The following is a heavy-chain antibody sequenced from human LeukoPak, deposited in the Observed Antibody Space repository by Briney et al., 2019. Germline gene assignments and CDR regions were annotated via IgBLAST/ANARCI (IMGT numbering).Heavy chain of an antibody. D-gene: IGHD6-19*01. CDR1: GFTFDDYA. CDR3: AKDDSGYSSGWFDY. CDR2: ISWNSGSI. Sequence: PGRSLRLSCAASGFTFDDYAMHWVRQAPGKGLEWVSGISWNSGSIGYADSVKGRFTISRDNAKNSLYLQMNSLRAGDTALYYCAKDDSGYSSGWFDYWGQGTLVTVSS. V-gene: IGHV3-9*01. J-gene: IGHJ4*02.